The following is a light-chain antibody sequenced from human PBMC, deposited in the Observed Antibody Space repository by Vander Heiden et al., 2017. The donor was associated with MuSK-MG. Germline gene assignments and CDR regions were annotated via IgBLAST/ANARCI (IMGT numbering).Light chain of an antibody. CDR3: QKYNSAPRS. CDR2: AAS. V-gene: IGKV1-27*01. CDR1: QGISNH. Sequence: DIQMTQSPSSLAASIGDRVTITCRASQGISNHLAWYQQKAGKVPKLLIYAASTLQSGVPSRFSDSGSGTDFTLTISSLQPEDVATYYCQKYNSAPRSFGQGTKVEIK. J-gene: IGKJ1*01.